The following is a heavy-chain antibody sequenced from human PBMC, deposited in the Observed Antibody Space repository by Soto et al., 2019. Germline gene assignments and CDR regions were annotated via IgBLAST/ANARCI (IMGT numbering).Heavy chain of an antibody. CDR3: AKVGVVAATPPYYGMDV. D-gene: IGHD2-15*01. CDR2: ISYDGSNK. Sequence: QVQLVESGGGVVQPGRSLRLSCAASGFTFSSYGMHWVHQAPGKGLEWVAVISYDGSNKYYADSVKGRFTISRDNSKNTLYLQMNSLRAEDTAVYYCAKVGVVAATPPYYGMDVWGQGTTVTVSS. J-gene: IGHJ6*02. V-gene: IGHV3-30*18. CDR1: GFTFSSYG.